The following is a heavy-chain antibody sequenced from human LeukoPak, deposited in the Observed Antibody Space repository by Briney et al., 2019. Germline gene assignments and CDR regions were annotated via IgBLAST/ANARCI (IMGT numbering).Heavy chain of an antibody. CDR2: IYYSGST. J-gene: IGHJ3*02. D-gene: IGHD6-19*01. Sequence: SEILSLTCTVSGGSISSGGYYWSWIRQHPGKGLEWIGYIYYSGSTYYNPSLKSRVTISVDTSKNQFSLKLSSVTAADTAVYYCAREQWLVHNAFDIWGQGTMVTVSS. V-gene: IGHV4-31*03. CDR3: AREQWLVHNAFDI. CDR1: GGSISSGGYY.